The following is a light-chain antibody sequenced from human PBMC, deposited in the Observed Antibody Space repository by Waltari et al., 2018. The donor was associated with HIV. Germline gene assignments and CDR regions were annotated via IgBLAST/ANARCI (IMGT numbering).Light chain of an antibody. CDR1: ALTKQY. CDR2: KDN. J-gene: IGLJ2*01. V-gene: IGLV3-25*03. CDR3: QSADNSGTYDVV. Sequence: SYDLTQPPSVSVSPGQTARITCSGDALTKQYVYWYQQKPGQAPVLVISKDNERPSGIPSRFSGFSSGTTVTLTSSGVQAEDEADYYCQSADNSGTYDVVFGGGTKLTVL.